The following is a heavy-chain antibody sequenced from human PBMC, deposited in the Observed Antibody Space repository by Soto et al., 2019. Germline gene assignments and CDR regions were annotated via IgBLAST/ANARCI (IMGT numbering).Heavy chain of an antibody. CDR3: ARDDYGGNSYYFDY. CDR2: ISSSSSYI. D-gene: IGHD4-17*01. V-gene: IGHV3-21*01. CDR1: GFTFSSYS. Sequence: EVQLVESGGGLVKPGGSLRLSCAASGFTFSSYSMNWVREAPGKGLEWVSSISSSSSYIYYADSVKGRFTISRDNAKNSLYLQMNSLRAEDTAVYYCARDDYGGNSYYFDYWGQGTLVTVSS. J-gene: IGHJ4*02.